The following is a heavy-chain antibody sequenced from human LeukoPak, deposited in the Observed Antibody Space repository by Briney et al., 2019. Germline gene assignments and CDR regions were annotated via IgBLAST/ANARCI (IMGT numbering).Heavy chain of an antibody. V-gene: IGHV4-31*03. J-gene: IGHJ6*02. CDR1: GGSINNGGYY. D-gene: IGHD3-9*01. CDR3: ARDAKGRYFDGRGGGMDV. CDR2: IYYSGSS. Sequence: PSETLSLTCTVSGGSINNGGYYWSWIRQHPGKGLEWIGYIYYSGSSYYNPSLRSRVTISVDTSKNHFSLKLSSVTAADTAVYYCARDAKGRYFDGRGGGMDVWGQGTTVTVSS.